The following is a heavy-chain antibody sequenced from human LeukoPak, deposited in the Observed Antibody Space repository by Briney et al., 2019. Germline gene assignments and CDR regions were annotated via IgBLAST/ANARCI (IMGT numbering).Heavy chain of an antibody. J-gene: IGHJ5*02. V-gene: IGHV1-46*01. CDR2: INPSGGST. CDR1: GYTFTSYY. Sequence: ASVKVSCKASGYTFTSYYMHWVRQAPGQGLEWMGIINPSGGSTSYAQKFQGRVTMTRDTSTSTVYMELSSLRSEDTAVYYCARDKSLVTIFGVVTPEYNWFDPWGQGTLVTVSS. CDR3: ARDKSLVTIFGVVTPEYNWFDP. D-gene: IGHD3-3*01.